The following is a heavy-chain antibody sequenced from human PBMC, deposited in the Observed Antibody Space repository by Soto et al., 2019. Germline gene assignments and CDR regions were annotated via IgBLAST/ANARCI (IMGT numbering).Heavy chain of an antibody. V-gene: IGHV3-23*01. CDR1: GFTFNNYA. Sequence: EVQLLESGGGLVQPGGSLRLSCAASGFTFNNYAMNWVRQAPGKGLEWVSSIGVSGSRYYAESVKGRFTISRDNSKNTLYLQMNSLRAEDTAVYYCATGGMGAAGIYYYGLDVWGQGTTVTVSS. CDR3: ATGGMGAAGIYYYGLDV. D-gene: IGHD6-13*01. CDR2: IGVSGSR. J-gene: IGHJ6*02.